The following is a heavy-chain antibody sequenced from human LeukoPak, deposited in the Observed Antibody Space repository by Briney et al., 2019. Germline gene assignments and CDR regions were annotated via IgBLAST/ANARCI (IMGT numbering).Heavy chain of an antibody. CDR3: ARILRDAFDI. D-gene: IGHD2-21*02. Sequence: SETLSLTCAVYGGSFSGYYWSWIRQPPGEGLEWIGEINHSGSTNYNPSLKSRVTISVDTSKNQFSLKLSSVTAADTAVYYCARILRDAFDIWGQGTMVTVSS. V-gene: IGHV4-34*01. J-gene: IGHJ3*02. CDR2: INHSGST. CDR1: GGSFSGYY.